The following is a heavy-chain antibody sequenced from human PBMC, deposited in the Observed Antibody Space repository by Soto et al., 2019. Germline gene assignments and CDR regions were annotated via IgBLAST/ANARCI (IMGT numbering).Heavy chain of an antibody. V-gene: IGHV3-23*01. CDR3: AKDWGDTYGYRVPDY. CDR2: ISGSVGST. Sequence: GGSLRLSCAASGFTFSSYAMSWVRQAPGKGLEWVSGISGSVGSTYYAHSVKGRFTISRDNAKNTLYLQMNSLRAEDTAVYYCAKDWGDTYGYRVPDYLGQGTLVTVSS. CDR1: GFTFSSYA. J-gene: IGHJ4*02. D-gene: IGHD5-18*01.